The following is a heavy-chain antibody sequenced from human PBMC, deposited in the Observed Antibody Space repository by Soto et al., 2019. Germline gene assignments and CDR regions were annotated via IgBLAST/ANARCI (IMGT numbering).Heavy chain of an antibody. V-gene: IGHV4-34*01. Sequence: QVQLQQWGAGLLKPSETLSLTCAVYGGSFSGYYWSWIRQPPGKGLEWIGEIKHSGSTNYNPSLKSRVTISADTSKNQFSLKLSSVTAADTAVYYCAKGKHPDYWGQGILVTVSS. J-gene: IGHJ4*02. CDR1: GGSFSGYY. CDR2: IKHSGST. CDR3: AKGKHPDY.